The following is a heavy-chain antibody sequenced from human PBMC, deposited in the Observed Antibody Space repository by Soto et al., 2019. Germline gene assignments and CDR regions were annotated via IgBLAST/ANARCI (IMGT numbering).Heavy chain of an antibody. CDR2: IYYSGST. CDR1: AGSLSSYY. D-gene: IGHD1-1*01. Sequence: QVQLQESGPGLVKPSETLSLTCTVSAGSLSSYYWNWIRQPPGKGLEWIGYIYYSGSTNYNPSLKSRVTISVDTSKTQFPLRLSSVTAADTAVYFCARSGGYDVLLPAGTHWGQGTLVTVSS. CDR3: ARSGGYDVLLPAGTH. V-gene: IGHV4-59*01. J-gene: IGHJ4*02.